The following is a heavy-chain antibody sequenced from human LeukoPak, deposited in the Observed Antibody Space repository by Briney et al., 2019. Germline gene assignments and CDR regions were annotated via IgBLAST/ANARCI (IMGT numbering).Heavy chain of an antibody. J-gene: IGHJ4*02. CDR3: ARDDYSYGQPYHFDY. CDR2: ISSSSSYI. V-gene: IGHV3-21*01. D-gene: IGHD5-18*01. CDR1: GFTFSSYS. Sequence: PGGSLRLSCAASGFTFSSYSMNWVRQAPGKGLEWVSSISSSSSYIYYADSVKGRFTISRDNAKNSLYLQMNSLGAEDTAVYYCARDDYSYGQPYHFDYWGQGTLVTVSS.